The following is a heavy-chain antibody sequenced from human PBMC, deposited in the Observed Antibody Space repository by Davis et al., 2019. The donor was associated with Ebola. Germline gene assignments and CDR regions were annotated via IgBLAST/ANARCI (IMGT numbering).Heavy chain of an antibody. J-gene: IGHJ6*02. Sequence: GESLKISCAASGFTFSSYSMNWVRQAPGKGLEWVSYISSSSSYIYYADSVKGRFTISRDNAKNSLYLQMNSLRAEDTAVYYCARDPGYCSGGSCYSLGYYYYGMDVWGQGTTVIVSS. CDR2: ISSSSSYI. V-gene: IGHV3-21*05. CDR1: GFTFSSYS. CDR3: ARDPGYCSGGSCYSLGYYYYGMDV. D-gene: IGHD2-15*01.